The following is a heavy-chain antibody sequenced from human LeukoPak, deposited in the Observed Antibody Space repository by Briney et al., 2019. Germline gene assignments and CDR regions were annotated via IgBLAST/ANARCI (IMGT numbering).Heavy chain of an antibody. CDR3: ARDPFTVTYSNYFDY. CDR1: GFTFSSYA. CDR2: ISYDGSNK. D-gene: IGHD4-11*01. Sequence: GRSLRLSCAASGFTFSSYAMHWVRQAPGKGLEWVAVISYDGSNKYYADSVKGRFTISRDNSKNTLYLQMNSLRAEDTAVCYCARDPFTVTYSNYFDYWGQGTLVTVSS. V-gene: IGHV3-30-3*01. J-gene: IGHJ4*02.